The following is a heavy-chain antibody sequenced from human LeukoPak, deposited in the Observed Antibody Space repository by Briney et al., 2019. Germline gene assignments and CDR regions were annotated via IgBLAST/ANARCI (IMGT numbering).Heavy chain of an antibody. CDR1: GGTFSSYA. CDR3: ARDGSGSPYYYGMDV. D-gene: IGHD3-10*01. Sequence: SVKVSCKASGGTFSSYAISWVRQAPGQGLEWMGRIIPILGIANYAQKFQGRVTITADKSTSTAYMELSSLRSEDTAVYYCARDGSGSPYYYGMDVWGQGTTVTVSS. V-gene: IGHV1-69*04. J-gene: IGHJ6*02. CDR2: IIPILGIA.